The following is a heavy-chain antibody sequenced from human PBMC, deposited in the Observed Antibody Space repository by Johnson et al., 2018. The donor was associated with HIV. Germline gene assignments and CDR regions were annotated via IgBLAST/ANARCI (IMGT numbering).Heavy chain of an antibody. CDR3: TRRRDLDAFDI. J-gene: IGHJ3*02. CDR2: LSYDGGNK. Sequence: QVQLVESGGGVVQPGRSLRISCAASGFTFSNYAMHWVRQAPGKGLEGVEVLSYDGGNKYYADSEKGRFTISRDNSKNTLYLQMNSLIAEDTAVYYCTRRRDLDAFDIWGQGTMVTVSS. CDR1: GFTFSNYA. V-gene: IGHV3-30-3*01.